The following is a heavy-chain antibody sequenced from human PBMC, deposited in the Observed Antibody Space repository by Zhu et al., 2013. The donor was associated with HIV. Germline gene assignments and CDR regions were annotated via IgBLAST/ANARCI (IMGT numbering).Heavy chain of an antibody. D-gene: IGHD1-1*01. CDR1: GYTFTSYY. V-gene: IGHV1-46*01. J-gene: IGHJ4*02. CDR2: INPSGGST. Sequence: QVQLVQSGAEVKKPGASVKVSCKASGYTFTSYYMHWVRQAPGQGLEWMGIINPSGGSTSYAQKFQGRVTMTRDTSTSTVYMELSSLRSEDTAVYYCARGEPPYISGSPRKGNYFDYWGQGTLVTVSS. CDR3: ARGEPPYISGSPRKGNYFDY.